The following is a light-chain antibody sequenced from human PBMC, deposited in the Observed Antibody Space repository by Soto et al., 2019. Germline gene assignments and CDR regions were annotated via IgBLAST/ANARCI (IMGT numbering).Light chain of an antibody. CDR2: EVS. CDR3: SSYISSSTPVV. J-gene: IGLJ2*01. CDR1: TSDISGYSY. V-gene: IGLV2-14*01. Sequence: QSALTQPASVFGSPGQSITISCTGATSDISGYSYVSWYQQHSGKAPKLMIYEVSNRPSGVSNRFSGSKSGNTASLTISGLQAEDEADYYCSSYISSSTPVVFGGGTQLTVL.